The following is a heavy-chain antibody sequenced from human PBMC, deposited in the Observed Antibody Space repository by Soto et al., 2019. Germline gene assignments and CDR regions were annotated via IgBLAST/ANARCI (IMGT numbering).Heavy chain of an antibody. Sequence: SETLSLTCAVYGGSFSGYYWSWIRQPPGKGLEWIGEINHSGSTNYNPSVKSRVTILVDTSTNQFSLKLSSVTAADTAVYYCATLWFGELTFDYWGQGTLVTVSS. V-gene: IGHV4-34*01. CDR1: GGSFSGYY. J-gene: IGHJ4*02. CDR3: ATLWFGELTFDY. CDR2: INHSGST. D-gene: IGHD3-10*01.